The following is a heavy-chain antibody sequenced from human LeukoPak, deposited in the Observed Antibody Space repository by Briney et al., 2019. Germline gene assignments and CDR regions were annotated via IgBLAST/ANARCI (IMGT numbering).Heavy chain of an antibody. Sequence: GGSLRLSCAASGFTVSSNYMSWVRQAPGKGLEWVSIIYSGGSTYYADSVKGRFTISRDNPKNTLYLQMNSLRAEDTAVYYCARVTGYYGLDYWGQGTLVTVSS. V-gene: IGHV3-66*01. D-gene: IGHD3-9*01. CDR2: IYSGGST. J-gene: IGHJ4*02. CDR3: ARVTGYYGLDY. CDR1: GFTVSSNY.